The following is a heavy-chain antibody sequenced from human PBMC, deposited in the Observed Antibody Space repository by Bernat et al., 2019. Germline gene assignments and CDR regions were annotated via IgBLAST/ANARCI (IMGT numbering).Heavy chain of an antibody. CDR1: GCSISSSNW. D-gene: IGHD3-9*01. V-gene: IGHV4-4*02. Sequence: QVQLQESGPGLVKPSGTLSLTCAVSGCSISSSNWWRWVRQPPGKGLGWIVEIYHSGSTNYNPSLKSRVTISVDKSKNKFSLKLSSVTAADTAVYYCASSQYYDILTGYDGMDVWGQGTTVTVS. CDR2: IYHSGST. CDR3: ASSQYYDILTGYDGMDV. J-gene: IGHJ6*02.